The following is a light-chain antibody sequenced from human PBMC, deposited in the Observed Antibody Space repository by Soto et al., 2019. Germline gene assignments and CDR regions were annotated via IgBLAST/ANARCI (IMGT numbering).Light chain of an antibody. V-gene: IGKV3-15*01. CDR3: QQFRTWPYT. CDR2: GPS. Sequence: DIVMTKSPGPLSVSPGESVTLPCRASQSVGPRVAWYQHKPGQTPSLLIFGPSTRATGVPDRFSGSGSATEFTLTISTLQSEDFAVYYCQQFRTWPYTFGQGTRLEIK. CDR1: QSVGPR. J-gene: IGKJ2*01.